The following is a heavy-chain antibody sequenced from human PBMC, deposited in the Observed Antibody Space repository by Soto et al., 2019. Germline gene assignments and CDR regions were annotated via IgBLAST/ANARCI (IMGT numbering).Heavy chain of an antibody. CDR3: AAHDSSGWYWYFDL. V-gene: IGHV4-34*01. J-gene: IGHJ2*01. CDR2: INHSGST. D-gene: IGHD6-19*01. Sequence: QVQLQQWGAGLLKPSETLSLTCAVYGGSFSGYYWSWIRQPPGKGLEWIGEINHSGSTNYNPSLKSRVTIAVDTSKNPFSLKLSSVTAADTAVYYCAAHDSSGWYWYFDLWGRGTLVTVAS. CDR1: GGSFSGYY.